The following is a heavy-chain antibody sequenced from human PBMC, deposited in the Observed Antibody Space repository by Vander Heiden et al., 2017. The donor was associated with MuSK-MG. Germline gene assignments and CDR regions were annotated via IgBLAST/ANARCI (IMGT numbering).Heavy chain of an antibody. CDR1: GFTFSSYS. CDR2: ISSSSRYI. CDR3: ARDMVGGVGY. V-gene: IGHV3-21*01. Sequence: EVQLVESGGGLVKPGGSLRLSCAASGFTFSSYSMNWVRQAPGKGLEWVSSISSSSRYIDDADSVKGRFTISRDNAKNSLYLKMKSLRAEDTAVYYCARDMVGGVGYWGQGTLVTVSS. J-gene: IGHJ4*02. D-gene: IGHD1-26*01.